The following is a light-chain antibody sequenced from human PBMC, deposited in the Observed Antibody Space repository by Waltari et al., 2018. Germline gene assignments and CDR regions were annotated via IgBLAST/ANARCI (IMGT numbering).Light chain of an antibody. CDR1: SSDVGFYDY. J-gene: IGLJ3*02. CDR3: SSYAGSNNWV. V-gene: IGLV2-8*01. CDR2: EVS. Sequence: QSALTQPPSASGSPGQSVTISCTGTSSDVGFYDYVSWYQQYPGKAPKLMISEVSKRPSGVPERFSASKSGNTASLTFSGLRAEDEADYYCSSYAGSNNWVFGGGTKLTVL.